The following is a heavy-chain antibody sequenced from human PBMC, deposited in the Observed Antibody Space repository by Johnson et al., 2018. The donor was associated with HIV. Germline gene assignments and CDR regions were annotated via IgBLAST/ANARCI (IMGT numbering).Heavy chain of an antibody. J-gene: IGHJ3*01. D-gene: IGHD3-3*01. Sequence: VQLVESGGGVVQPGRSLRLSCAASGFTFSSYAMHWVRQAPGKGLEWVANINQDGSEKHYVDSVKGRFTISRDNAKNSLFLQMNSLRAEDTAVYYCARAPEVWELRHPGTFDVWGQGTLVTVSS. CDR3: ARAPEVWELRHPGTFDV. V-gene: IGHV3-7*03. CDR2: INQDGSEK. CDR1: GFTFSSYA.